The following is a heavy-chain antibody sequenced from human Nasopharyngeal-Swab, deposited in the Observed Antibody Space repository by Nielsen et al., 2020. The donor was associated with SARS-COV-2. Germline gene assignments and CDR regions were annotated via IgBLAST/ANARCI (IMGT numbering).Heavy chain of an antibody. CDR2: INPNSGGT. J-gene: IGHJ4*02. Sequence: ASEKVSCKASGYTFTGYYMHWVRQAPGQGLEWMGWINPNSGGTNYAQKFQGRVTMTRDTSISTAYMELSRLRSDDTAVYYCARHLWFGELGDYWGQGTLVTVSS. D-gene: IGHD3-10*01. V-gene: IGHV1-2*02. CDR3: ARHLWFGELGDY. CDR1: GYTFTGYY.